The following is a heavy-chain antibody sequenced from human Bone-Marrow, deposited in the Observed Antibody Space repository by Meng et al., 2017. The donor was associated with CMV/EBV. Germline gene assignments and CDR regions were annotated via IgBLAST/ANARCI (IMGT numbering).Heavy chain of an antibody. CDR1: GYTFTSYG. J-gene: IGHJ5*02. Sequence: CKASGYTFTSYGISWVRQAPGQGLEWMGWISAYNGNTNYAQKLQGRVTMTTDTSTSTAYMELRSLRSDDTAVYYCARQRSTVDNWFDPWGQGTLVTVSS. V-gene: IGHV1-18*01. CDR2: ISAYNGNT. D-gene: IGHD4-23*01. CDR3: ARQRSTVDNWFDP.